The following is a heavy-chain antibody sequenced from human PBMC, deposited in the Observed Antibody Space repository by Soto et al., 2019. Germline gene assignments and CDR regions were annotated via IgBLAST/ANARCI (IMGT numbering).Heavy chain of an antibody. J-gene: IGHJ3*02. CDR1: GGSISSYY. V-gene: IGHV4-59*01. CDR3: ARVQARITIFGVASDDAFDI. D-gene: IGHD3-3*01. Sequence: SETLSLTCTVSGGSISSYYWTWIRQPPGKGLEWIGHIFYSGSTNYNPSLKSRVTISVDTSKNQFSLKMTSVTAADTAVYYCARVQARITIFGVASDDAFDIWGQATMVTVSS. CDR2: IFYSGST.